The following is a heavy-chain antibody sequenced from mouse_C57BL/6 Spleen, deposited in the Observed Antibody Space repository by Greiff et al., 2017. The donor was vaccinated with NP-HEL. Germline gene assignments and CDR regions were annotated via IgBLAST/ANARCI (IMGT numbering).Heavy chain of an antibody. V-gene: IGHV1-50*01. CDR1: GYTFTSYW. J-gene: IGHJ2*01. CDR2: IDPSDSYT. D-gene: IGHD4-1*01. Sequence: VQLQQPGAELVKPGASVKLSCKASGYTFTSYWMQWVKQRPGQGLEWIGEIDPSDSYTNYNQKFKGKATLTVDTSSSTAYMQRSSLTSEDSAVYYCARVAGTKGYWGQGTTLTVSS. CDR3: ARVAGTKGY.